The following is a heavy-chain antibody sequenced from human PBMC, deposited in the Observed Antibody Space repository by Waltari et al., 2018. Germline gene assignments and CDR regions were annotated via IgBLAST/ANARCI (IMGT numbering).Heavy chain of an antibody. CDR3: ARGDSGSYFDY. Sequence: QVQLQESGPGLVKPSETLSLTCTVSGYSISSGYYWGWIRQPPGKGLEWIGSIYHSVSTYYNPSLKSRVTISVDTSKNQFSLKLSSVTAADTAVYYCARGDSGSYFDYWGQGTLVTVSS. CDR1: GYSISSGYY. J-gene: IGHJ4*02. V-gene: IGHV4-38-2*02. D-gene: IGHD1-26*01. CDR2: IYHSVST.